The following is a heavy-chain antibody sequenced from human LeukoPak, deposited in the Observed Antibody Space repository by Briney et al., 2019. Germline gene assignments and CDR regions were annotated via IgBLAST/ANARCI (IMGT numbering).Heavy chain of an antibody. D-gene: IGHD3-10*01. Sequence: ASVKVSCKASGYTFTSYDINWVRQATGQGLEWMGWMNPNSGNTGYAQKFQGRVTMTRNTSISTAYMELSSLRSEDTAVYYCARDWGGDWYFDLWGRGTLVTVSS. CDR3: ARDWGGDWYFDL. CDR2: MNPNSGNT. V-gene: IGHV1-8*01. CDR1: GYTFTSYD. J-gene: IGHJ2*01.